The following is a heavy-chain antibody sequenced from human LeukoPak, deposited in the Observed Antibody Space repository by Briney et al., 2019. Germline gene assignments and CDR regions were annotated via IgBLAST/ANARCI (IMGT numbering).Heavy chain of an antibody. CDR3: ARDSGKTYYDILTGFGWFDP. CDR2: ISSNGGST. V-gene: IGHV3-64*01. CDR1: GFTFSSYA. Sequence: GGSLRLSCAASGFTFSSYAMHWVRQAPGKGLEYVSAISSNGGSTYYANSVKGRFTISRDNSKNTLYLQMGSLRAEDMAVYYCARDSGKTYYDILTGFGWFDPWGQGTLVTVSS. J-gene: IGHJ5*02. D-gene: IGHD3-9*01.